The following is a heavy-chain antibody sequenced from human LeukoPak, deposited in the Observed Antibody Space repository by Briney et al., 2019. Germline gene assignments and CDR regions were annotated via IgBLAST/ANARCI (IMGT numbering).Heavy chain of an antibody. CDR3: AKGRTLVGGSTRSYDY. V-gene: IGHV3-23*01. J-gene: IGHJ4*02. CDR1: GFTFTSYS. Sequence: PGGSLRLSCAASGFTFTSYSMSWVRQAPGKGLEWVSVISGNGGDTFHADSVKGRFTISRDNYKNTLYLQMNSLRVEDTAVYYCAKGRTLVGGSTRSYDYWGQGTLVTVSS. D-gene: IGHD1-26*01. CDR2: ISGNGGDT.